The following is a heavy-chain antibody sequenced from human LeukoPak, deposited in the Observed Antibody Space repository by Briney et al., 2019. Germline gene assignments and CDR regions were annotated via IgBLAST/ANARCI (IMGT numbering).Heavy chain of an antibody. CDR3: ARADDSSRYGGFDY. CDR2: IYYSGST. D-gene: IGHD3-22*01. Sequence: PSETLSLTCTVSGGSISSYYWSWIRQPPGRGLEWIGYIYYSGSTNYNPSLKSRVTISVDTSKNQFSLKLSSVTAADTAVYYCARADDSSRYGGFDYWGQGTLVTVSS. V-gene: IGHV4-59*01. CDR1: GGSISSYY. J-gene: IGHJ4*02.